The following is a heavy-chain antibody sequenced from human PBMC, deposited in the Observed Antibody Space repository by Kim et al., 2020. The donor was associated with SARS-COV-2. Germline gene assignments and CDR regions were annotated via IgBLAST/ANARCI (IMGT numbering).Heavy chain of an antibody. J-gene: IGHJ6*02. V-gene: IGHV5-10-1*01. CDR1: GYSFTSYW. Sequence: GESLKISCKGSGYSFTSYWISWVRQMPGKGLEWMGRIDPSDSYTNYSPSFQGHVTISADKSISTAYLQWSSLKASDTAMYYCASVGYCSGGSCYDYGMDVWGQGTTVTVSS. D-gene: IGHD2-15*01. CDR3: ASVGYCSGGSCYDYGMDV. CDR2: IDPSDSYT.